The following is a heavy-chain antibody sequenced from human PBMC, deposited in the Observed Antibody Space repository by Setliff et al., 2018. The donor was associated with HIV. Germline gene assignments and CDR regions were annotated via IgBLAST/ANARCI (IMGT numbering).Heavy chain of an antibody. CDR3: ARAAAGNTGPLDL. J-gene: IGHJ5*02. CDR2: VSSRGDT. Sequence: SETLSLTCTVSDSGTYYWSWIRQPAGKGLEWMGRVSSRGDTNYTPYLLSRDTMSVATSKNQFSLKLTSVTASDTAVYSCARAAAGNTGPLDLWGQGSPVTVSS. CDR1: DSGTYY. D-gene: IGHD4-17*01. V-gene: IGHV4-4*07.